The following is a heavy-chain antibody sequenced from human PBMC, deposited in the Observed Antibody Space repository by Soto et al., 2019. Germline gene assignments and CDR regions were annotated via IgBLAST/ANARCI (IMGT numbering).Heavy chain of an antibody. D-gene: IGHD6-19*01. CDR2: ISTDGSYT. CDR1: DFSFSRDW. J-gene: IGHJ4*02. Sequence: EVQLVESGGGLVQPGGSLRLSCTASDFSFSRDWAHWVRQAPGKGLEWVSRISTDGSYTAYTDSVEGRFTISRDNAKNTLFLEMNSLRVEDTAVYYCAGFGSARSESHWGPGTLVTVSS. V-gene: IGHV3-74*03. CDR3: AGFGSARSESH.